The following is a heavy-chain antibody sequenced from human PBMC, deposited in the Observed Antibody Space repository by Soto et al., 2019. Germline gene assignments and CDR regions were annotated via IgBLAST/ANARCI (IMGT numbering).Heavy chain of an antibody. CDR2: ISYDGSNK. J-gene: IGHJ6*02. CDR1: GFTCSSYG. D-gene: IGHD3-10*01. Sequence: GGSLRLSWAASGFTCSSYGMHCVRQATGKGLEWVAVISYDGSNKYYADSVKGRFTISRDNSKNTLYLQMNSLRAEDTAVYYCAKEGGAGVTMVRGVIMSTNYYYYYGMDVWGQGTTVTV. CDR3: AKEGGAGVTMVRGVIMSTNYYYYYGMDV. V-gene: IGHV3-30*18.